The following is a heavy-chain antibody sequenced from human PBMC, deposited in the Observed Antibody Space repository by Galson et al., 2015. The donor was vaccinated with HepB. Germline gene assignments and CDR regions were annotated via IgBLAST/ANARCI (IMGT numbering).Heavy chain of an antibody. Sequence: CAISGDSVSSNSAAWNWIRQSPSRGLEWLGRTYYRSKWYNDYAVSVKSRITINPDTSKNQFSLQLNSVTPEDTAVYYCASSPYSSGWYGEGFDYWGQGTLVTVSS. D-gene: IGHD6-19*01. CDR3: ASSPYSSGWYGEGFDY. V-gene: IGHV6-1*01. J-gene: IGHJ4*02. CDR2: TYYRSKWYN. CDR1: GDSVSSNSAA.